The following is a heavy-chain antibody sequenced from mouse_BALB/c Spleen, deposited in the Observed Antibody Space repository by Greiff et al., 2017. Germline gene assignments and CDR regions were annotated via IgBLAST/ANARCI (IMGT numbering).Heavy chain of an antibody. D-gene: IGHD1-1*01. V-gene: IGHV1-54*01. CDR1: GYAFTNYL. CDR2: INPGSGGT. Sequence: QVQLQQSGAELVRPGTSVKVSCKASGYAFTNYLIEWVKQRPGQGLEWIGVINPGSGGTNYTEKFKGKATLTADKSSNTAYMQLSSLTSDDSAVYFCARGTYYYGSSHYFDYWGQGTTVTVSS. CDR3: ARGTYYYGSSHYFDY. J-gene: IGHJ2*01.